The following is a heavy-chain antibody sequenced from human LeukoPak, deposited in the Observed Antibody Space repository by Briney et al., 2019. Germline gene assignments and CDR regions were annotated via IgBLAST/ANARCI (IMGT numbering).Heavy chain of an antibody. D-gene: IGHD6-13*01. V-gene: IGHV3-20*04. CDR2: INWNGGST. J-gene: IGHJ6*03. Sequence: GGSLRLSCAASGFTFDDYGMSWVRQAPGKGLEWVSGINWNGGSTGYADSVKGRFTISRDNAKNSLYLQMNSLKTEDTAVYYCTRDLIAAARRYYMDVWGKGTTVTISS. CDR1: GFTFDDYG. CDR3: TRDLIAAARRYYMDV.